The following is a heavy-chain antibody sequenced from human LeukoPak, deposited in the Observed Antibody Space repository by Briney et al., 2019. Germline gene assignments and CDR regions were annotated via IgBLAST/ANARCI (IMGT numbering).Heavy chain of an antibody. V-gene: IGHV1-8*03. CDR3: ARANWGSDY. D-gene: IGHD7-27*01. CDR1: GYTFTSYD. Sequence: ASVTVSCKASGYTFTSYDINWVRQATGQGLEWVGWMNLNSGNTGYAQKFQGRVTITRNTSISTAYMELSTLTSDDTAIYYCARANWGSDYWGQGTLVTVSS. CDR2: MNLNSGNT. J-gene: IGHJ4*02.